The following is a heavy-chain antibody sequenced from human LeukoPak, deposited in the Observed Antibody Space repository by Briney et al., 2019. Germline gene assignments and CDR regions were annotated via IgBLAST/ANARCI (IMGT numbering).Heavy chain of an antibody. V-gene: IGHV4-59*01. CDR3: ARVSTVTTSWYFDL. CDR2: IYYSGST. J-gene: IGHJ2*01. CDR1: GGSISSYY. Sequence: PSETLSLTCTVSGGSISSYYWSWIRQPPGKGLEWIGYIYYSGSTNYNPSLKSRVTISVDTSKNQFSLTLSSVTAADTAVYYCARVSTVTTSWYFDLWGRGTLVTVSS. D-gene: IGHD4-17*01.